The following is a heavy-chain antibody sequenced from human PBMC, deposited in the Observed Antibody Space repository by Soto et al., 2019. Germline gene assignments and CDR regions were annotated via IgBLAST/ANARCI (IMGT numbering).Heavy chain of an antibody. Sequence: ASVKVSCKVSGYTPTELSMHWVRQAPGKGLEWMGGFDPEDGETIYAQKFQGRVTMTEDTSTDTAYMELRSLRAEDTALYYCAKCIQAHWNYDAFHIWGQGTMVTV. D-gene: IGHD1-7*01. V-gene: IGHV1-24*01. CDR3: AKCIQAHWNYDAFHI. CDR1: GYTPTELS. J-gene: IGHJ3*02. CDR2: FDPEDGET.